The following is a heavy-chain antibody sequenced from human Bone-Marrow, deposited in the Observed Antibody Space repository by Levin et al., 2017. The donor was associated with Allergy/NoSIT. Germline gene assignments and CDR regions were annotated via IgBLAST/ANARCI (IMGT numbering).Heavy chain of an antibody. D-gene: IGHD2-15*01. V-gene: IGHV4-31*03. CDR2: IYSSGST. CDR3: ARWVVGASHWFDP. CDR1: GGSISSGNYY. Sequence: SETLSLTCTVSGGSISSGNYYWTWIRQHPGKGLEWIGYIYSSGSTYYNPSLKSRVTISVDTSKNQFSLNLYSVTAADTAVYYCARWVVGASHWFDPWGQGTLVTVSS. J-gene: IGHJ5*02.